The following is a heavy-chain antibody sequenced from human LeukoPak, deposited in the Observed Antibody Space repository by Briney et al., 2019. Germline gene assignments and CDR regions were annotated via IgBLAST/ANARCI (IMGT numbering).Heavy chain of an antibody. CDR2: IRYDGSNK. Sequence: PGGSLRLSCAASGFTFSSYGMHWVRQAPGKGLEWVTYIRYDGSNKYYADSVKGRFTISRDNSKNTLYLQMNSLRAEDTAVYYCAKDQVRGDCYYDYWGQGTLVTVSS. D-gene: IGHD2-21*02. CDR3: AKDQVRGDCYYDY. V-gene: IGHV3-30*02. CDR1: GFTFSSYG. J-gene: IGHJ4*02.